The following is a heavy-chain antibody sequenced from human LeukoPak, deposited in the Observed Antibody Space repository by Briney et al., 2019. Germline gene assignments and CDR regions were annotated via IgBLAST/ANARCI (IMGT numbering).Heavy chain of an antibody. V-gene: IGHV4-59*01. CDR1: GGSISSYC. Sequence: SETLSLTCTVSGGSISSYCWSWIRQPPGKGLEWIGYVYYSGSTNYNPSLNSRVTISIDTSKNQFSLRLSSVTAADTAVYYCAKGGDYGSINWFDPWGQGTLVTVSS. CDR2: VYYSGST. CDR3: AKGGDYGSINWFDP. D-gene: IGHD4-17*01. J-gene: IGHJ5*02.